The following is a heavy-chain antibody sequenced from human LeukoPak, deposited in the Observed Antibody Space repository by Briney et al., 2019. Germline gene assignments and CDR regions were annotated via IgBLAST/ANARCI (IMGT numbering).Heavy chain of an antibody. V-gene: IGHV3-43*02. CDR1: GFTFDDYA. J-gene: IGHJ4*02. Sequence: GASLRLSCAASGFTFDDYAMHWVREVPGKGLEWVSLDSGNGGNTYYADSVKGRFTISRDNSKNSLYLQMNSLRTEDTALYYCAKDISNWNSRHFDYWGQGTLVTVSS. CDR3: AKDISNWNSRHFDY. CDR2: DSGNGGNT. D-gene: IGHD1-7*01.